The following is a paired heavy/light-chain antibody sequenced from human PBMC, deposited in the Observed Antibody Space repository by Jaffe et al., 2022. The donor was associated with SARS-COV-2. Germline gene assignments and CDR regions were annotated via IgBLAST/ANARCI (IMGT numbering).Light chain of an antibody. Sequence: QSALTQPASVSGSPGQSITISCTGIRSDVGSYNLVSWYQQHPGKAPKLIFYEGYKWPSGVSNRFSGSKSGNAASLTISGLQAEDEADYYCCSYADSSTLLFGGGTKLTVL. CDR3: CSYADSSTLL. V-gene: IGLV2-23*01. CDR2: EGY. J-gene: IGLJ2*01. CDR1: RSDVGSYNL.
Heavy chain of an antibody. Sequence: EVQVLESGGGLVQPGGSLRLSCAASGFTFTNYAMSWARQAPGKGLEWVSGISASGSSTYYAGSVKGRFTISRDNSKNTVYLQMSSLRAEDTAVYYCAKLGTWFGESLPDYWGQGTLVTVSS. CDR2: ISASGSST. D-gene: IGHD3-10*01. V-gene: IGHV3-23*01. J-gene: IGHJ4*02. CDR3: AKLGTWFGESLPDY. CDR1: GFTFTNYA.